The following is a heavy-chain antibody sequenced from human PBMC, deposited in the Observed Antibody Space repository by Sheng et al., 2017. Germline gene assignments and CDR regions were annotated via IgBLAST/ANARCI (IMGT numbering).Heavy chain of an antibody. D-gene: IGHD4-17*01. CDR1: GGSISSSSYY. CDR2: IYYSGST. V-gene: IGHV4-39*07. CDR3: ARVLQVTTADY. J-gene: IGHJ4*02. Sequence: QLQLQESGPGLVKPSETLSLTCTVSGGSISSSSYYWGWIRQPPGKGLEWIGSIYYSGSTYYNPSLKSRVTISVDTSKNQFSLKLSSVTAADTAVYYCARVLQVTTADYWGQGTLVTVSS.